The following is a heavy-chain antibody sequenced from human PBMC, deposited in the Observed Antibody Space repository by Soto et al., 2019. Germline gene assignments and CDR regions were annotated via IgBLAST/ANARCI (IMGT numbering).Heavy chain of an antibody. CDR3: AREAAAATRDY. Sequence: QVQLVQSGSEVKKPGASVKVSCKASGYTFTSYGISWVRQAPGQGLEWMGWISAYNGNTNHAQNLQGRVTVTTDTSTSTAYMELRSLRSYDTAVYYCAREAAAATRDYWGQGTLVSVSS. CDR1: GYTFTSYG. J-gene: IGHJ4*02. CDR2: ISAYNGNT. D-gene: IGHD6-13*01. V-gene: IGHV1-18*01.